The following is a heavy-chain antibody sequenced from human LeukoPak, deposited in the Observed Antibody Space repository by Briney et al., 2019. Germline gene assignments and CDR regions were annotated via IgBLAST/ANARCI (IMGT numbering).Heavy chain of an antibody. Sequence: GGSLRLSCAASGFTFSSYAMSWVRQAPGKGLEWVSAISGSGGSTYYADSVKGRFTISRDNSKNTLYLQMNSLRAEDTAVYYCAQLKMEAISYFDYWGQGTLVTVSS. CDR3: AQLKMEAISYFDY. J-gene: IGHJ4*02. CDR1: GFTFSSYA. V-gene: IGHV3-23*01. D-gene: IGHD1-26*01. CDR2: ISGSGGST.